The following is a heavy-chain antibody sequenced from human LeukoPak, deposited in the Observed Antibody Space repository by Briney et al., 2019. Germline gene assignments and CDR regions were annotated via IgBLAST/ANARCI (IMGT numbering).Heavy chain of an antibody. CDR1: GGSFSGYY. J-gene: IGHJ3*02. Sequence: SETLSLTCAVYGGSFSGYYWSWIRQPPGKGLEWIGEINHSGSTNYNPSLKSRVTISVDTSKNQFSLKLSSVTAADTAVYYCARGPGRYCGSTSCRRDGAFDIWGQGTMVTVSS. CDR2: INHSGST. V-gene: IGHV4-34*01. D-gene: IGHD2-2*01. CDR3: ARGPGRYCGSTSCRRDGAFDI.